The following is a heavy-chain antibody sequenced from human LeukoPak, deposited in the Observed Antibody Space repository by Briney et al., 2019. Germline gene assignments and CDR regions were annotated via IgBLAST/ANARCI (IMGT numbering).Heavy chain of an antibody. J-gene: IGHJ4*02. D-gene: IGHD6-13*01. CDR1: GFTFSSYW. V-gene: IGHV3-7*01. CDR3: ARGLYSSSWSVDY. CDR2: IKQDGSEK. Sequence: PGGSLRLSCAASGFTFSSYWMSWVRQAPGKGLEWVANIKQDGSEKYYVDSVKGRFTISRDNAKNSLYLQMNSLRAEDTAVYYCARGLYSSSWSVDYWGQGTLVTVSS.